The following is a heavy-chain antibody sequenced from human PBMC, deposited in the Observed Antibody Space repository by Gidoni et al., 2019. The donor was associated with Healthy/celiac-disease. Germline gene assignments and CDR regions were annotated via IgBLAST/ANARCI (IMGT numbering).Heavy chain of an antibody. CDR2: ISYDGSNK. CDR1: GLTFSSQG. Sequence: ASGLTFSSQGMHWVRQAPGKGLEWVAVISYDGSNKYYADSVKGRFTISRDNSQTTLFLQMNSLGAEDAAVYYCAKGPTFVVYFDWLLSPFGSYYGMDVWGQGTTVPVSS. J-gene: IGHJ6*02. D-gene: IGHD3-9*01. V-gene: IGHV3-30*18. CDR3: AKGPTFVVYFDWLLSPFGSYYGMDV.